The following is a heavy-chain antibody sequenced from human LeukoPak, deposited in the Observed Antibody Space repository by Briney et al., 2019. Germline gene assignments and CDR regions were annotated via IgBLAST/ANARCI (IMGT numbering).Heavy chain of an antibody. Sequence: GGSLRLSCAASGFTFSSYAMSWVRQAPGKGLEWVSGISGSDGSTNYADSVKGRFTISRDNAKNSLYLQMNSLRAEDTAVYYCARGGGAVGSWGQGTLVTVSS. CDR3: ARGGGAVGS. CDR2: ISGSDGST. CDR1: GFTFSSYA. D-gene: IGHD6-19*01. V-gene: IGHV3-23*01. J-gene: IGHJ4*02.